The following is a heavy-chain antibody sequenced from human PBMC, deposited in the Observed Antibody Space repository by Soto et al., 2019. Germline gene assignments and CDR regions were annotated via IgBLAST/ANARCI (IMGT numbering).Heavy chain of an antibody. V-gene: IGHV3-21*01. CDR3: ARDRDAYCNKGVCSGPYFDY. CDR1: GFTFSTYS. Sequence: SGGSLRLSCAASGFTFSTYSFNWVRQAPGKGLEWVSSISSSSGYIFYADSVKGRFTISRDNAKNSLYLQMNSLRDDDTAVYYCARDRDAYCNKGVCSGPYFDYWGRGTLVTVSS. J-gene: IGHJ4*02. D-gene: IGHD2-8*01. CDR2: ISSSSGYI.